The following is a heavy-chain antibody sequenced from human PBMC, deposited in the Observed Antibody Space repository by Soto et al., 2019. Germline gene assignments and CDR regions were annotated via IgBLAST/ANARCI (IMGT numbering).Heavy chain of an antibody. CDR3: AKDGASGSYPPYYYFGMDV. CDR1: GFTFDDYA. D-gene: IGHD1-26*01. J-gene: IGHJ6*02. CDR2: ISWNSAAI. Sequence: MQLVESGGGLIEPGRSLRLSCAASGFTFDDYAIHWVRQAPGKGLEWVSGISWNSAAIDYAVSVKGRFTIVRDNAMNSLYLQMNHLRPEDTAFYYCAKDGASGSYPPYYYFGMDVWGQGTTVTVSS. V-gene: IGHV3-9*01.